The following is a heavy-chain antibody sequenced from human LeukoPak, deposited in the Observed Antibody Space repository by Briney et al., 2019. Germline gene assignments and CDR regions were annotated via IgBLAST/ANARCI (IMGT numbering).Heavy chain of an antibody. CDR2: IIPIFGTA. V-gene: IGHV1-69*13. CDR1: GGTFRSYA. J-gene: IGHJ5*02. D-gene: IGHD3-3*01. CDR3: ARVVKFWSGMELDLTRNWFDP. Sequence: SVKVSXKASGGTFRSYAISWVRQAPGQGLEWMGGIIPIFGTANYAQKFQGRVTITADESTSTAYMELSSLRSEDTAVYYCARVVKFWSGMELDLTRNWFDPWGQGTLVTVSS.